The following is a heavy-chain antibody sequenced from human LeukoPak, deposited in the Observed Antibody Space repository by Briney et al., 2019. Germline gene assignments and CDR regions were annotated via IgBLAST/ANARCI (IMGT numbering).Heavy chain of an antibody. CDR2: IWEDGSNI. Sequence: GGSLRLSCAASGFTFSTYGMHWVRQAPDEGLQWVAGIWEDGSNIHYADSVKGRFTISRDNSKNTLYLQMNSLRAEDTAVYYCARVGYNSGWYEYWGQGTLVTVSS. CDR1: GFTFSTYG. D-gene: IGHD6-19*01. V-gene: IGHV3-33*01. CDR3: ARVGYNSGWYEY. J-gene: IGHJ4*02.